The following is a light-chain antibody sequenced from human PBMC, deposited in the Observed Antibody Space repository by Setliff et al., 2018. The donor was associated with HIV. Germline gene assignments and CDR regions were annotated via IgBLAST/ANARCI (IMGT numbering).Light chain of an antibody. Sequence: QSVLAQPAYVSGSPGQSITISCTGTSSDVGDYNYVSWYQQHPGKAPKLIIYAVGNRPSGVSTRFSGSKSGNTASLTISGLQAEDEADYYCSSYTSSNTPYVFGTGTKVTVL. CDR1: SSDVGDYNY. V-gene: IGLV2-14*01. CDR2: AVG. CDR3: SSYTSSNTPYV. J-gene: IGLJ1*01.